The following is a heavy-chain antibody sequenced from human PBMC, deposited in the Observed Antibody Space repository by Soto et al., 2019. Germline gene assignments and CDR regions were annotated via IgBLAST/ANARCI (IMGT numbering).Heavy chain of an antibody. CDR1: GFTFSSYG. J-gene: IGHJ4*02. V-gene: IGHV3-33*01. D-gene: IGHD3-3*01. CDR3: ARDLNDFWSGYLSLDY. Sequence: QVQLVESGGGVVQPGRSLRLSCAASGFTFSSYGMHWVRQAPGKGLEWVAVIWYDGSNKYYADSVKGRFTISRDNSKNTLYLQMNRLRAEDTAVYYCARDLNDFWSGYLSLDYWGQGTLVTVSS. CDR2: IWYDGSNK.